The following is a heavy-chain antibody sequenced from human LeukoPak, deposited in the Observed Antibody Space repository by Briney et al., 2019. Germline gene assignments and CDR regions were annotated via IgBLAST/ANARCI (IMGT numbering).Heavy chain of an antibody. CDR2: ISGSGGST. CDR3: AKESLYSSGWYRNAFDI. Sequence: GGSLRLSCAASGFTFSSYAMSWVRQAPGKGLEWVSAISGSGGSTYYADSVKGRFTISRDNSENTMYLQMNSLRAEDTAVFYCAKESLYSSGWYRNAFDIWGQGTMVTVSS. CDR1: GFTFSSYA. D-gene: IGHD6-19*01. J-gene: IGHJ3*02. V-gene: IGHV3-23*01.